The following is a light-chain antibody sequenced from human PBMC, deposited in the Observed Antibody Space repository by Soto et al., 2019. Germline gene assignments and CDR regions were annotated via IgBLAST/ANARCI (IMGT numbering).Light chain of an antibody. CDR2: YAS. V-gene: IGKV3-11*02. CDR1: KSVGSS. Sequence: HSPATLSVTLGGRATLSCRASKSVGSSIAGYQQKTGQAPRLLIYYASNRGTGIPARFSGSGSGRDFTLTISSLEPEEFAVYYCQQRSNWRPWTFGQGTKVDIK. CDR3: QQRSNWRPWT. J-gene: IGKJ1*01.